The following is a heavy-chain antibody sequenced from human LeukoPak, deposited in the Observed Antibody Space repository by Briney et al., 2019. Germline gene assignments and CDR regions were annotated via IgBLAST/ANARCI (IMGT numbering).Heavy chain of an antibody. J-gene: IGHJ4*02. V-gene: IGHV3-11*06. CDR2: IGSRTSDT. CDR3: TRVGSSGSVDY. CDR1: GFTFSDYY. D-gene: IGHD1-1*01. Sequence: GGSLRLSCAASGFTFSDYYMSWICQAPGKGLEWVSYIGSRTSDTNYVDSVKGRFTISRDNAKNSLYLQMNSLRAEDTAVYYCTRVGSSGSVDYWGQGTLVTVSS.